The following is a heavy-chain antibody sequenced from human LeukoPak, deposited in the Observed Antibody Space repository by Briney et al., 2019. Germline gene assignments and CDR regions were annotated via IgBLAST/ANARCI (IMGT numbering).Heavy chain of an antibody. CDR2: IKKKADGGTT. J-gene: IGHJ3*02. Sequence: GGSLRLSCAASALTFSNVWMHWVRQAPGKGLEWVGRIKKKADGGTTDYAAPVKGRFTISRDDSKNTLYLQMNSLKIEDTAVYYCTTDRPYCGGDCHHAFDSWGQGTVVTVSS. D-gene: IGHD2-21*01. CDR3: TTDRPYCGGDCHHAFDS. V-gene: IGHV3-15*01. CDR1: ALTFSNVW.